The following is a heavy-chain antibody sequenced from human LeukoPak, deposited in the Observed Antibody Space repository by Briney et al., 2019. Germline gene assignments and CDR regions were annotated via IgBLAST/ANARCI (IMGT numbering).Heavy chain of an antibody. V-gene: IGHV3-15*01. D-gene: IGHD2-2*01. CDR3: TAVPAAMRSDY. Sequence: KPGGSLRLSCAASGFTLSNAWMSWVRQAPGKGLEWVGRIKSKTDGGTTDYAAPVKGRFTISRDDSKNTLYLQMNSLKTEDTAVYYCTAVPAAMRSDYWGQGTLVTVSS. J-gene: IGHJ4*02. CDR1: GFTLSNAW. CDR2: IKSKTDGGTT.